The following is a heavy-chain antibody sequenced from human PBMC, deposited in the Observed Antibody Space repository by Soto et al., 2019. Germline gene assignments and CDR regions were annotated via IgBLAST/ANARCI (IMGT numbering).Heavy chain of an antibody. CDR1: GYTFIDYY. CDR3: ARDISDYYDSSGSFDY. CDR2: INPNSGGT. V-gene: IGHV1-2*02. D-gene: IGHD3-22*01. Sequence: ASVKVSCKASGYTFIDYYMHWVRQAPGQGPEWMGWINPNSGGTIYAQKFQGRVTITADESTSTAYMELSSLRFEDTAVYYCARDISDYYDSSGSFDYWGQGTLVTVSS. J-gene: IGHJ4*02.